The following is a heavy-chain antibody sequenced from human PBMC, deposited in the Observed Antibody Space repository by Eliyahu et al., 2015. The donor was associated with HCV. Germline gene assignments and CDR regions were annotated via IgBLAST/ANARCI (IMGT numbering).Heavy chain of an antibody. CDR2: ISGSGQAT. V-gene: IGHV3-23*01. CDR3: AKSAQNVDTTLVFLDY. D-gene: IGHD5-18*01. Sequence: EVQLLESGGGLVQPGGSLRLSCAASGITFXKHALSWVRQAPGKGLEWVSSISGSGQATFYADSMRGRFTISRDNSKNTLYLHMSSLRADDTAIYYCAKSAQNVDTTLVFLDYWGQGALVTVSS. J-gene: IGHJ4*02. CDR1: GITFXKHA.